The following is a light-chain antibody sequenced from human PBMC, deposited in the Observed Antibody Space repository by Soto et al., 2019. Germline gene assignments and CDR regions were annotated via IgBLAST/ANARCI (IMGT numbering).Light chain of an antibody. CDR3: GTWDSSLNLVV. V-gene: IGLV1-51*01. Sequence: QSVLTQPPSVSAAPGQKVTISCSGSSSNIGNNYVSWYQQPPGTAPKLLIYDNNKRPSGIPNRFSGSESGTSATLGITGLQTGDEADYYCGTWDSSLNLVVFGGGTKLTVL. CDR2: DNN. CDR1: SSNIGNNY. J-gene: IGLJ2*01.